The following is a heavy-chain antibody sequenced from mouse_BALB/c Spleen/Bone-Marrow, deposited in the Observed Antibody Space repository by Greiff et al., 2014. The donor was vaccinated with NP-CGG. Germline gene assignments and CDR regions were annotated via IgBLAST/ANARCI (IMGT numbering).Heavy chain of an antibody. Sequence: EVNLVESGTVLARPGASVKMSCKASGYSFTSYWMHWVKQKPGQGLEWIGAIYPGNSDTRYNQKFKGKAKLTAVTSASTAYMELSSLTNEDSAVYYCTGYGNYVETSFAYWGQGTLVTVSA. V-gene: IGHV1-5*01. D-gene: IGHD2-1*01. CDR1: GYSFTSYW. J-gene: IGHJ3*01. CDR2: IYPGNSDT. CDR3: TGYGNYVETSFAY.